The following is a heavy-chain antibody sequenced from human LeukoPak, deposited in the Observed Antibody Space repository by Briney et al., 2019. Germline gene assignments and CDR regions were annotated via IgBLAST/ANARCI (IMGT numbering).Heavy chain of an antibody. Sequence: PGGSLRLSCAASGFSSYSLNWVRQAPGKGLEWVSSISSCRDYIYYADSVKGRFTIYRDNAKKALYLQMNSLRDEDTDIYYCARDPWGTHDYWGQGTLVTVSS. CDR2: ISSCRDYI. CDR1: GFSSYS. V-gene: IGHV3-21*01. D-gene: IGHD3-16*01. J-gene: IGHJ4*02. CDR3: ARDPWGTHDY.